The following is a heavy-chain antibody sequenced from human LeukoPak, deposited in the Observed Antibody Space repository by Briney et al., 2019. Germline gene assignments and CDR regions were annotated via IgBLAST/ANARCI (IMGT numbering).Heavy chain of an antibody. V-gene: IGHV3-7*01. CDR1: GFTFRDYW. CDR2: IKYDGSDK. CDR3: ARRNLFDY. D-gene: IGHD1-14*01. J-gene: IGHJ4*02. Sequence: PGGPLRLSCVASGFTFRDYWMTWVRQAPGKGLECVANIKYDGSDKYYVDSVKGRFTISRDNAKNSVYLQMNSLGVEDTAVYYCARRNLFDYWGQGTVVTVSP.